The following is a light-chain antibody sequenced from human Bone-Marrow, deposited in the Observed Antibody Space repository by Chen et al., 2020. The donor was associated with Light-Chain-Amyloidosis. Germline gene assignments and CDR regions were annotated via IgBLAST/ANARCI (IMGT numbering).Light chain of an antibody. CDR3: QQYGTSPLT. J-gene: IGKJ4*01. V-gene: IGKV3-20*01. CDR2: GSS. CDR1: QTISSNY. Sequence: EIVLTQSPGTLSLSPGEGANLSCRASQTISSNYLTWNQQKFGQAPRLLIYGSSSRATGVPDRFTGSGSGPDFTLTINRLVPEDFAMYYCQQYGTSPLTFGGGTKVEIK.